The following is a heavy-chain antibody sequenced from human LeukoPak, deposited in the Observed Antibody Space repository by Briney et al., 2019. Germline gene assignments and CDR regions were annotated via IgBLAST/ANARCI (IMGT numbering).Heavy chain of an antibody. Sequence: PSETLSLTCTVSGGSISSGDYYWSWIRQPPGKGLEWIRYIYYSGSTYYNPSLKSRVTISVDTSKNQFSLKLSSVTAADTAVYYCARANDYPGIDYWGQGTLVTVSS. CDR2: IYYSGST. CDR3: ARANDYPGIDY. D-gene: IGHD4-11*01. J-gene: IGHJ4*02. V-gene: IGHV4-30-4*01. CDR1: GGSISSGDYY.